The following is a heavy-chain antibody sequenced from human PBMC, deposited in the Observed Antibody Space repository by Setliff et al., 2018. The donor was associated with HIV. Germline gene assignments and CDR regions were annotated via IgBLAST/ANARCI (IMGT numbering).Heavy chain of an antibody. CDR3: ARDRHHYDSSGFDSFDL. D-gene: IGHD3-22*01. V-gene: IGHV1-69*13. CDR2: IIPLFGTA. CDR1: GGTFSNYA. J-gene: IGHJ3*01. Sequence: RASVKVSCKASGGTFSNYAFSWVRQAPGQGLEWMGGIIPLFGTANDAQNCQGRVTITADASTSTAYMELSSLRSEDTAMYYCARDRHHYDSSGFDSFDLWRQGTMVTVSS.